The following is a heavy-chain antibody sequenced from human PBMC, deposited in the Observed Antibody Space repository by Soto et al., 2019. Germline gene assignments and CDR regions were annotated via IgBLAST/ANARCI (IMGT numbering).Heavy chain of an antibody. V-gene: IGHV5-10-1*01. J-gene: IGHJ6*02. Sequence: GEALKLSFNGSGYRFTRYLCRWVPPVPGKGLEWMGRIDPSDSYTNYSPSFQGHVTISADKSISTAYLQWSSPKASDTAMYYCARRSTSSPYGMDVWGQGTTVTVS. CDR2: IDPSDSYT. CDR3: ARRSTSSPYGMDV. CDR1: GYRFTRYL. D-gene: IGHD2-2*01.